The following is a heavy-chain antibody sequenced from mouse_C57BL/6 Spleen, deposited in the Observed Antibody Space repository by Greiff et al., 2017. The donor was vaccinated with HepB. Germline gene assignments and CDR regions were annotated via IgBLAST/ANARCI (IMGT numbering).Heavy chain of an antibody. Sequence: EVMLVESGGDLVKPGGSLKLSCAASGFTFSSYGISWVRQTPDKRLEWVATISSGGSYTYYPDSVKGRFTISRDNAKNTLYLQMSSLKSEDTAMYYCARRSTTVALDYWGQGTTLTVSS. CDR1: GFTFSSYG. CDR3: ARRSTTVALDY. J-gene: IGHJ2*01. CDR2: ISSGGSYT. D-gene: IGHD1-1*01. V-gene: IGHV5-6*02.